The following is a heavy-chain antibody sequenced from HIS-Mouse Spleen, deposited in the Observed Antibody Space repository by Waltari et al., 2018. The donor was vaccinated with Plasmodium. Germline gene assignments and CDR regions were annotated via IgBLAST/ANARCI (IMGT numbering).Heavy chain of an antibody. J-gene: IGHJ6*02. D-gene: IGHD6-6*01. CDR3: ARTTYSSSSAKYYYYGMDV. CDR1: GFPHSTSGMC. CDR2: IDWDDDK. V-gene: IGHV2-70*15. Sequence: VTLRESDPARVKQTQTLTLTCTFSGFPHSTSGMCVTWIRQPPGKALEGPARIDWDDDKDLSTTLKTRLTISKDTPKNQVVLTMTNMDPVDTATYYCARTTYSSSSAKYYYYGMDVWGQGTTVTVSS.